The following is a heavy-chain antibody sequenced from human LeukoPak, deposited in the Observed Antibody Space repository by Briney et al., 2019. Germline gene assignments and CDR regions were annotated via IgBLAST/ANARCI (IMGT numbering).Heavy chain of an antibody. V-gene: IGHV3-48*01. Sequence: GGSLRLSCAASGFTFSSYSMNWVRQAPGKGLEWVSYISSSSSSTIYYADSVKGRFTISRDNAKNSLYLQMNSLRAEDTAVYYCGPTPPTAGYYYYMDVWGKGTTVTVSS. CDR2: ISSSSSSTI. CDR3: GPTPPTAGYYYYMDV. D-gene: IGHD6-13*01. J-gene: IGHJ6*03. CDR1: GFTFSSYS.